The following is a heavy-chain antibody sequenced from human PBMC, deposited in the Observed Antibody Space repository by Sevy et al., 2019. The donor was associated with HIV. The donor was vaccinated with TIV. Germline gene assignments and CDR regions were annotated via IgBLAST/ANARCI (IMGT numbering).Heavy chain of an antibody. Sequence: GGSLRLSCAASGFSFTWYWMSWVRQTPEKGLEWVANIKQDGSEKNYVDSVKGRFTISRDNAKNSLYLQMNSLRAEDTAVYYCATKGASRPNDAFDTWGQGTTVTVSS. CDR1: GFSFTWYW. J-gene: IGHJ3*02. CDR3: ATKGASRPNDAFDT. V-gene: IGHV3-7*01. CDR2: IKQDGSEK. D-gene: IGHD1-26*01.